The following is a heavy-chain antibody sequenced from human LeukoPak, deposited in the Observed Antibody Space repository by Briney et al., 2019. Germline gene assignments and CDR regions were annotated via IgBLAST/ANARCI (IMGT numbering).Heavy chain of an antibody. CDR3: ARGVYIAAAQYAY. J-gene: IGHJ4*02. V-gene: IGHV4-61*01. CDR2: IYYSGTT. CDR1: GGSISSGSYS. D-gene: IGHD6-13*01. Sequence: SETLSLTCTVSGGSISSGSYSWDWIRQPPGKGLEWIGYIYYSGTTNYNPSLKSRVTISVDTSKNQFSLKLSSVTAADTAVYYCARGVYIAAAQYAYWGQGTLVTVSS.